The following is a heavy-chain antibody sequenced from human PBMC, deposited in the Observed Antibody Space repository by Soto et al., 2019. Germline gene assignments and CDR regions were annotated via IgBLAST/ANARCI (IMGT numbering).Heavy chain of an antibody. CDR2: INHSGST. J-gene: IGHJ6*02. Sequence: SETLSLTCAVYGGSFSGYYWSWIRQPPGKGLEWIGEINHSGSTNYNPSLKSRVTISVDTSKNQFSLKLSSVTAADTAVYYCARQPIVATSPYYYYYYGMDVWGQGTTVTVSS. CDR3: ARQPIVATSPYYYYYYGMDV. V-gene: IGHV4-34*01. CDR1: GGSFSGYY. D-gene: IGHD5-12*01.